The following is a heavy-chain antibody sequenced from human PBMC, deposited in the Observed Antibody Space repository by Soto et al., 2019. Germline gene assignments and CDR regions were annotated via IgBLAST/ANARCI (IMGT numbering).Heavy chain of an antibody. CDR2: IYYSGST. Sequence: QEQLQESGPGLVKPSQTLSLTCTVSGGSISSGGYYWSWIRQHPGKGLEWIGYIYYSGSTNYNPSLKSRVTISVDTSKNQFSLNLRSVTAADTAVYYCARGGYSYGIDYWGQGTLVTVSS. CDR1: GGSISSGGYY. CDR3: ARGGYSYGIDY. J-gene: IGHJ4*02. V-gene: IGHV4-31*03. D-gene: IGHD5-18*01.